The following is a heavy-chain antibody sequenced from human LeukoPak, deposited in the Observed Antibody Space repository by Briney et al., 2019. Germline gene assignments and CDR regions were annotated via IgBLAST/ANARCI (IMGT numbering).Heavy chain of an antibody. D-gene: IGHD3-22*01. V-gene: IGHV3-21*01. CDR3: ARELLFGYSLFDY. J-gene: IGHJ4*02. CDR1: GFTFSSYS. Sequence: GGSLRLSCAASGFTFSSYSMSWVRQAPGKGLEWVSSISSSSSYIYYADSVKGRFTISRDNAKNSLYLQMNSLRAEDTAVYYCARELLFGYSLFDYWGQGTLVTVSS. CDR2: ISSSSSYI.